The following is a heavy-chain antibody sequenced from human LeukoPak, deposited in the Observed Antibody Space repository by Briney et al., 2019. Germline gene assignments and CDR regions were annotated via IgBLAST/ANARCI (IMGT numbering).Heavy chain of an antibody. CDR2: IYYSGST. CDR3: ARTTYDFWSGYYFDY. J-gene: IGHJ4*02. Sequence: PSETLSLTCTVSGGSISSYYWSWIRQPPGKGLEWIGYIYYSGSTNYNPSLKSRVTISVDTSKNQFSLKLSSVTAADTAVYYCARTTYDFWSGYYFDYWGRGTLVTVSS. V-gene: IGHV4-59*01. D-gene: IGHD3-3*01. CDR1: GGSISSYY.